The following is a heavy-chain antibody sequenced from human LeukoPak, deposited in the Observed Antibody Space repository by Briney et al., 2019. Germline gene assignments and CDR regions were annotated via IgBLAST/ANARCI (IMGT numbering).Heavy chain of an antibody. J-gene: IGHJ5*02. CDR2: IYSGGST. D-gene: IGHD6-13*01. Sequence: GGSLRLSCAASGFTVSSNYMSWVRQAPGKGLEWVSVIYSGGSTYYADSVKGRFTISRDNSKNTLYLQMNSLRAEDTAVYYCAREYSSSWYGSWFDPWGQGTLVTVSS. CDR1: GFTVSSNY. V-gene: IGHV3-53*01. CDR3: AREYSSSWYGSWFDP.